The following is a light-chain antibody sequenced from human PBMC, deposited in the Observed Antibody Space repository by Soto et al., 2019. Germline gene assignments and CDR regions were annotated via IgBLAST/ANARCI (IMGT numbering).Light chain of an antibody. V-gene: IGKV3-15*01. Sequence: EIVMTQSPGTLSVSPGERVTLSCRASESINRNLVWYQKRPDQPPRLVIYAASSRATGIPARFSGSGSGTDFTLTISSLQSEDLAVYYCQQCHNWPRTFGQGTKVEIK. J-gene: IGKJ1*01. CDR1: ESINRN. CDR2: AAS. CDR3: QQCHNWPRT.